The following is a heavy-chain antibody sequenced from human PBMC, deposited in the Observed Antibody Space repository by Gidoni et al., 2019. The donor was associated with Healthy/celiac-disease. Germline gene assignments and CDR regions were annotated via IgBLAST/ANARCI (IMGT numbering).Heavy chain of an antibody. CDR3: ARDPYSSGWYDDY. D-gene: IGHD6-19*01. V-gene: IGHV3-21*01. CDR2: ISSSSSYI. CDR1: GLPFSSYS. J-gene: IGHJ4*02. Sequence: EVQLVESGGGLVKPGGSLRLSCAASGLPFSSYSMNWVRQAPGKGLEWVSSISSSSSYIYYADSVKGRFTISRDNAKNSLYLQMNSLRAEDTAVYYCARDPYSSGWYDDYWGQGTLVTVSS.